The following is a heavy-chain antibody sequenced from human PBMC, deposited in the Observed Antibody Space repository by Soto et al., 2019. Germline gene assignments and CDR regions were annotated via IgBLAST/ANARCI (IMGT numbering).Heavy chain of an antibody. CDR3: ARGGQGCYGSGPYYYGMDV. V-gene: IGHV1-69*12. J-gene: IGHJ6*02. Sequence: QVQLVQSGAEVKKPGSSVKVSCKASGGTFSSYAISWVRQAPGQGLEWMGGIIPIFGTANYAQKFQGRFTITEDETTSSAYMELSSLRAEDTAVYDCARGGQGCYGSGPYYYGMDVWGQGTTVTVSS. CDR1: GGTFSSYA. CDR2: IIPIFGTA. D-gene: IGHD3-10*01.